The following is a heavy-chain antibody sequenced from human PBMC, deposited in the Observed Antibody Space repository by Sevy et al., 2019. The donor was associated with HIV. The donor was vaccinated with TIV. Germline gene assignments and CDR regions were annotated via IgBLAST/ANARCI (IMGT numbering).Heavy chain of an antibody. D-gene: IGHD2-15*01. CDR1: GFIFRSYV. CDR2: ISGSGGST. J-gene: IGHJ4*02. Sequence: GGSLRLSCAASGFIFRSYVMSWVRQAPGKGLQWVSAISGSGGSTYYADSVKGRFTISRDNFNNTLYLEMNSLRAEDTAIYYCAKAKTVAAGFDYWGQGTLVTVSS. CDR3: AKAKTVAAGFDY. V-gene: IGHV3-23*01.